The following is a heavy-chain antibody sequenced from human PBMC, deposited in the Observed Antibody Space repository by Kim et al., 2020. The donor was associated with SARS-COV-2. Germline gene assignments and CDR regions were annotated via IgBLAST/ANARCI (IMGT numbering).Heavy chain of an antibody. CDR3: ARHKSPYYDILTGYYFPYYFDY. CDR1: GGSISSSSYY. Sequence: SETLSLTCTVSGGSISSSSYYWGWIRQPPGKGLEWIGSIYYSGSTYYNPSLKSRVTISVDTSKNQFSLKLSSVTAADTAVYYCARHKSPYYDILTGYYFPYYFDYWGQGTLVTVSS. V-gene: IGHV4-39*01. D-gene: IGHD3-9*01. J-gene: IGHJ4*02. CDR2: IYYSGST.